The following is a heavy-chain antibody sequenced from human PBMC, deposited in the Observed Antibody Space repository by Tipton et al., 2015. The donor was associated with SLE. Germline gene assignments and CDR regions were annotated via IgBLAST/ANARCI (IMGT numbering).Heavy chain of an antibody. D-gene: IGHD1-26*01. J-gene: IGHJ4*02. CDR2: INPDSGGA. Sequence: QSGPEVKKPGASVRVSCKTAGYKFAAYYMHWVRQTPGQGLEWMGYINPDSGGANYAQNFQGRVTMTSDTSINTAYMELSRLASDDTAVYYCAKFGSWGDLFFDYWGQGTLVTVSS. CDR3: AKFGSWGDLFFDY. V-gene: IGHV1-2*02. CDR1: GYKFAAYY.